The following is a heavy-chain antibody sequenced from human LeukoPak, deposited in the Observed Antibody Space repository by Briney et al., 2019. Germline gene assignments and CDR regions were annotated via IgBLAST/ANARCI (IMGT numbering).Heavy chain of an antibody. Sequence: PGGSLRLSCTACGFTFSSYAMSWVRQAPGKGVEGVSAISGSGGSTYYADSVTGRFTISRDNYKNTLYLQMNSLRAEDTAVYYCAKVGGSSWNQAYEDYWGQGTLVTVSS. J-gene: IGHJ4*02. V-gene: IGHV3-23*01. CDR2: ISGSGGST. D-gene: IGHD6-13*01. CDR3: AKVGGSSWNQAYEDY. CDR1: GFTFSSYA.